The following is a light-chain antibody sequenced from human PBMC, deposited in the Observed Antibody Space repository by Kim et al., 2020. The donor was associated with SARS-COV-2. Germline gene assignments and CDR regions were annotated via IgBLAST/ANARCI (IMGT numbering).Light chain of an antibody. CDR3: QQYGSSPMT. V-gene: IGKV3-20*01. J-gene: IGKJ1*01. CDR1: HSVSSSY. CDR2: GAS. Sequence: SAGKRATLSCRASHSVSSSYLAWYQQKPGQAPRLLIYGASSRATGIPDRCSGSGSGTDFTLTISRLEPEDFAVYYCQQYGSSPMTFGQGTKVDIK.